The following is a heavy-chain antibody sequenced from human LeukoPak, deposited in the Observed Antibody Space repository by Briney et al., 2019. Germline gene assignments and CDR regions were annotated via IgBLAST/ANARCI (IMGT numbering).Heavy chain of an antibody. V-gene: IGHV3-21*01. CDR1: GFTFSNYY. D-gene: IGHD6-19*01. J-gene: IGHJ4*02. Sequence: PGGSLRLSCAASGFTFSNYYMNWVRQAPGKGLEWVSSISSGSNYIYYADSLKGRFTISRDNAKNSLYLQMNSLRAEDTAVYYCATGVRGYNSALDYWGQETLVTV. CDR3: ATGVRGYNSALDY. CDR2: ISSGSNYI.